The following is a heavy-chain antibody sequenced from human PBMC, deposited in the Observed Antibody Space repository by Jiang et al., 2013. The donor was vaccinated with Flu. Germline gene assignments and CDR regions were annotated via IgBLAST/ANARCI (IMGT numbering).Heavy chain of an antibody. Sequence: SGAEVKKPGASVKVSCKASGYTFTGYYITWVRQAPGQGLEWVGSVSAYNGDTDYAPKFQGRVTMTTDASTTTAYMDLRSLRSDDTAVYYCARGTDYFDSGNHVSYYMDFWGRGTTV. CDR3: ARGTDYFDSGNHVSYYMDF. CDR1: GYTFTGYY. D-gene: IGHD3-10*01. CDR2: VSAYNGDT. J-gene: IGHJ6*03. V-gene: IGHV1-18*01.